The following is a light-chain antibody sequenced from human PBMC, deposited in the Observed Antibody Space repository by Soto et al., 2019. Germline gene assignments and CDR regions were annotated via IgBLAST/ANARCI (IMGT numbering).Light chain of an antibody. CDR2: EVT. J-gene: IGLJ1*01. Sequence: QSVLTQPASVSGSPGQSITISCTGTSSDVGTYSLVSWYQQHPGKAPKLMIYEVTKRPSGVSNRFSGSESGNTASLTISGLQAEDEADYYCCSYAGTSTYVFGTGTKVTVL. V-gene: IGLV2-23*02. CDR1: SSDVGTYSL. CDR3: CSYAGTSTYV.